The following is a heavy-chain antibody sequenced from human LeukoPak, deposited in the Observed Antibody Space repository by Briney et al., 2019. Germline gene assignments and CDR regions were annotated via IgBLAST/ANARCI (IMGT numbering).Heavy chain of an antibody. D-gene: IGHD2-2*01. J-gene: IGHJ3*02. CDR3: ARDRVLSYDTSYDAFDI. V-gene: IGHV4-59*08. CDR1: GGSISSYY. Sequence: SETLSLTCTVSGGSISSYYWSWIRQPPGKGLEWIGYIYYSGSTNYNPSLKSRVTISVDTSKNQFSLKLSSVTAADTAVYYCARDRVLSYDTSYDAFDIWGQGTMVTASS. CDR2: IYYSGST.